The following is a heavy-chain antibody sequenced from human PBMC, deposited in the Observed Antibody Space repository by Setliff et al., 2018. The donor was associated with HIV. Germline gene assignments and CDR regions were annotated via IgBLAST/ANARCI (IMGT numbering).Heavy chain of an antibody. CDR1: GGSISSRSYY. V-gene: IGHV4-61*02. J-gene: IGHJ4*02. Sequence: SETLSLTCTVSGGSISSRSYYWSWLRQPAGKGLEWIGRIYSNGNTDYNPSLKGRVTISEDTSKNQFSLKVNSVTAADTAMYYCARLPDINSWPFDYWARGTLVTVSS. CDR3: ARLPDINSWPFDY. D-gene: IGHD6-13*01. CDR2: IYSNGNT.